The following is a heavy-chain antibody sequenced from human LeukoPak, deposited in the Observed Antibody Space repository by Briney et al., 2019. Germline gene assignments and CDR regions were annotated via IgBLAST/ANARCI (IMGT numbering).Heavy chain of an antibody. CDR2: INSDGSST. CDR3: ARGGTYSYEQVGY. V-gene: IGHV3-74*01. CDR1: GFTFSGYW. D-gene: IGHD1-7*01. J-gene: IGHJ4*02. Sequence: GGTLRFYGAASGFTFSGYWMLWLPQAPGKELVWFSRINSDGSSTSYADSVKVRFTIPRDNAKNTLYLQMNSLRAEDTAVYYCARGGTYSYEQVGYWGQGTLVTVSS.